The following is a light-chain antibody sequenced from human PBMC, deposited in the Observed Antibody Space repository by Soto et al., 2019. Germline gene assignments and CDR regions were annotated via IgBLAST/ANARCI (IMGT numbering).Light chain of an antibody. CDR2: DAS. Sequence: DIQMTQSPSSLSASVGDRVTITCQASQGISNYLNWYQQKPGKAPKILIYDASSLETGVPSRFSGSGSGTDFTFTISSMQPEDIATYYCQQYDNLPLTFGGGTKVEIK. J-gene: IGKJ4*01. CDR1: QGISNY. CDR3: QQYDNLPLT. V-gene: IGKV1-33*01.